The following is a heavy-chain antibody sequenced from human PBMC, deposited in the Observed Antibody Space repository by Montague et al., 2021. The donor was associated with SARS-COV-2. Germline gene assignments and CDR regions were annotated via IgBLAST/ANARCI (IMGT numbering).Heavy chain of an antibody. CDR2: IHSNGRI. J-gene: IGHJ3*01. Sequence: SLRLSCAASGFTVGDYTVHRVRQAPGKGEDWLSYIHSNGRIFYGDSVKGRFSVSRDDAKNSLYLQMTSLSAEDTALYFCVRDENWAFDVWGQGKMVSVSS. D-gene: IGHD1-1*01. CDR3: VRDENWAFDV. V-gene: IGHV3-69-1*01. CDR1: GFTVGDYT.